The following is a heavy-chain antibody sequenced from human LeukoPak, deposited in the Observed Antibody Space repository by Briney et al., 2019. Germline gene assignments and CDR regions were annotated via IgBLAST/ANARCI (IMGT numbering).Heavy chain of an antibody. CDR2: IYTSGST. CDR3: AREAVSRELFREGFDY. Sequence: SETLSLTCTVSGGSISSSSYYWGWIRQPAGKGLEWIGRIYTSGSTNYYPSLKSRVTMSVDTSKNQFSLKLSSVTAADTAVYYCAREAVSRELFREGFDYWGQGTLVTVSS. D-gene: IGHD1-26*01. V-gene: IGHV4-61*02. J-gene: IGHJ4*02. CDR1: GGSISSSSYY.